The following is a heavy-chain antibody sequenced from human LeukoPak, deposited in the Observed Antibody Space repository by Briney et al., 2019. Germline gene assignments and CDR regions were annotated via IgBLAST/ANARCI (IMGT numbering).Heavy chain of an antibody. J-gene: IGHJ4*02. V-gene: IGHV3-48*01. CDR1: GFTFSSYS. Sequence: GGSLRLSCAASGFTFSSYSMNWVRQAPGKGLEWVSYISSSSSTIYYADSVKGRFTISRDNAKNSLYLQMNSLRAEDTAVCYCARGYDFWSGYSIDYWGQGTLVTVSS. CDR3: ARGYDFWSGYSIDY. D-gene: IGHD3-3*01. CDR2: ISSSSSTI.